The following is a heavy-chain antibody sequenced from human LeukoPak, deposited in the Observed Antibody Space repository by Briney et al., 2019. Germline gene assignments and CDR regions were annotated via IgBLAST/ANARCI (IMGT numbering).Heavy chain of an antibody. CDR1: GGSIRSSYYY. CDR2: IYDSGST. J-gene: IGHJ4*02. V-gene: IGHV4-39*07. D-gene: IGHD3-22*01. Sequence: SETLSLTCTVSGGSIRSSYYYWGWIRQPPGKGLEWIGSIYDSGSTYYNPSLKSRVTISVDRSKNQFSLKLSSVTAADTAVYYCARRVDDSSGYYGLDYWGQGTLVTVSS. CDR3: ARRVDDSSGYYGLDY.